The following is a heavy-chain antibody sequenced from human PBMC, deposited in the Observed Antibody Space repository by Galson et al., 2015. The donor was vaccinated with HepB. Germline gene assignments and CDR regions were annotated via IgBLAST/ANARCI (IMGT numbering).Heavy chain of an antibody. J-gene: IGHJ4*02. CDR3: TTYKRIAVAEPGDY. V-gene: IGHV3-15*01. Sequence: SLRLSCAASGFTFSNAWMSWVRQAPGKGLEWVGRIKSKTDGGTTDYAAPVKGRFTISRDDSKNTLYLQMNSLKTEDTAVYYCTTYKRIAVAEPGDYWGQGTLVTVSS. CDR1: GFTFSNAW. CDR2: IKSKTDGGTT. D-gene: IGHD6-19*01.